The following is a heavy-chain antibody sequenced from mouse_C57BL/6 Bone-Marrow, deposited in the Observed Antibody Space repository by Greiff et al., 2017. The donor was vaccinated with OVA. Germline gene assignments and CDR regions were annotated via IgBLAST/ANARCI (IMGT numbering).Heavy chain of an antibody. D-gene: IGHD2-2*01. CDR1: GFSLTSYG. CDR2: IWSGGST. CDR3: ARNEGWLRFDY. V-gene: IGHV2-2*01. J-gene: IGHJ2*01. Sequence: VQLVESGPGLVQPSQSLSITCTVSGFSLTSYGVHWVRQSPGKGLEWLGVIWSGGSTDYNAAFISRLSISKDNSKSQVFFKMNSLQADDTAIYYCARNEGWLRFDYWGQGTTLTVSS.